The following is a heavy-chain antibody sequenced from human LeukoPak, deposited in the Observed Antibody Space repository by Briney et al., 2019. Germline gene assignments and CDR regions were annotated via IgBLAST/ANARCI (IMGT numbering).Heavy chain of an antibody. CDR2: IYWDDDK. CDR1: GFSLSTSGVG. V-gene: IGHV2-5*02. J-gene: IGHJ4*02. D-gene: IGHD2-2*01. CDR3: AHRTLVPIPGSFDY. Sequence: SGPTLVKPTQTLTLTCTFSGFSLSTSGVGVGWIRQPPGKALEWLALIYWDDDKRYSPSLKSSLTITSDTSKNQVVLTMTNMDPVDTATYYCAHRTLVPIPGSFDYWGQGTLVTVSS.